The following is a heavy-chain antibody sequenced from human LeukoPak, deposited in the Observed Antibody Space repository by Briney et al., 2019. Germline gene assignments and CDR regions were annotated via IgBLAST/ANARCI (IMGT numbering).Heavy chain of an antibody. J-gene: IGHJ3*02. CDR2: ISGSGGST. CDR1: GFTFSSYA. CDR3: AKSWGIADAFDI. D-gene: IGHD6-13*01. Sequence: PGGSLRLSCAASGFTFSSYAMSWVRQAPGKGLEWVSAISGSGGSTYYADSVKGRFTISRDNSKNTLYLLMNSLRAEDTAVYYCAKSWGIADAFDIWGQGTMVTVSS. V-gene: IGHV3-23*01.